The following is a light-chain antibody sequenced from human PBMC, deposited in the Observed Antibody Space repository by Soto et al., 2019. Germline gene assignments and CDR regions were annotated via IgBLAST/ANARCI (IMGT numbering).Light chain of an antibody. V-gene: IGKV3-15*01. CDR2: GAS. CDR1: QSVSGN. J-gene: IGKJ1*01. Sequence: EIVMTQSPATLSVSPGERATLSCRASQSVSGNLAWYQQKPGQAPRLLIYGASTRATGIPARFSGSGSGTEFTLTISNLQSEDFAVDYCQQYNNWPPAFGQGTKVEIK. CDR3: QQYNNWPPA.